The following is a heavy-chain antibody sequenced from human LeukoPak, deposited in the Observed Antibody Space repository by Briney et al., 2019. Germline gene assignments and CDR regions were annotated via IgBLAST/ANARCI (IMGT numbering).Heavy chain of an antibody. CDR2: INPNSGGT. CDR3: TRALGSDY. D-gene: IGHD1-26*01. Sequence: ASVKVSCKASGYTFTGYYMHWVRQAPGQGLEWMGWINPNSGGTNYAQKFQGRVTMTRDTSITTAYMELNSLRSDDTAMYYCTRALGSDYWGQGTLVTVSS. J-gene: IGHJ4*02. CDR1: GYTFTGYY. V-gene: IGHV1-2*02.